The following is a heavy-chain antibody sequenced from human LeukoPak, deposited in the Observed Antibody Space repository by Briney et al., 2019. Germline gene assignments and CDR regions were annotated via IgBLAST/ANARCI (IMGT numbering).Heavy chain of an antibody. J-gene: IGHJ4*02. D-gene: IGHD2-2*01. V-gene: IGHV3-21*01. Sequence: GGSLRLSCAASGFTFSSYSMNWVRQAPGKGLEWVSAISGDSRYIYYADSVRGRFTISRDNAENSLYLQMNSLRVEDTAVYCCARAPTVLVGYCSSSSCQADYWGQGTLVTVSS. CDR3: ARAPTVLVGYCSSSSCQADY. CDR1: GFTFSSYS. CDR2: ISGDSRYI.